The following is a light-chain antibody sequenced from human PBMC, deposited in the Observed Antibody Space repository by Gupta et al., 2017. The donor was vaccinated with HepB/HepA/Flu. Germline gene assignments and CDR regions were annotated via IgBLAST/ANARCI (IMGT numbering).Light chain of an antibody. CDR2: AAS. J-gene: IGKJ4*01. CDR3: QQSYSTPPLT. Sequence: DIQITQSPSSLSASVGDRVTITCRASQSISSYLNWYQQKPGKAPKLLIYAASSLQSGVPSRFSGSGSGTDFTITISSLQPEDFATYYCQQSYSTPPLTFGGGTKVEIK. V-gene: IGKV1-39*01. CDR1: QSISSY.